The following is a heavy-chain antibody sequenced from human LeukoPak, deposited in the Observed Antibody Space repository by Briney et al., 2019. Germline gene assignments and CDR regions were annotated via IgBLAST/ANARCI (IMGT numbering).Heavy chain of an antibody. CDR3: ASSPMSITMVRGPPHV. D-gene: IGHD3-10*01. CDR2: IYHSGST. J-gene: IGHJ4*02. Sequence: PSETLSLTCTVSGYSISSGYYWGWIRQPPGKGLEWIGSIYHSGSTYYNPSLKSRVTISVDTSKNQFSLKLSSVTAADTAVYYCASSPMSITMVRGPPHVWGQGTLVTVSS. V-gene: IGHV4-38-2*02. CDR1: GYSISSGYY.